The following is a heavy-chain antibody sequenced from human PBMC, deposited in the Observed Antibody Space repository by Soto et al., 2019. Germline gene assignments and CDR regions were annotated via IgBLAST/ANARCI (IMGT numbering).Heavy chain of an antibody. Sequence: QVQLVQSGAAVKKPGASVKVSCKASGYTFTSYGISWVRQAPGQVLEWMGWISAYNGNTNYAQKLQGRVNMTPDTPTSTAYMELRSLRSDDTAVYYCARVDPVTICGVVPFYYWGQGTLVTVSS. CDR3: ARVDPVTICGVVPFYY. CDR1: GYTFTSYG. D-gene: IGHD3-3*01. CDR2: ISAYNGNT. J-gene: IGHJ4*02. V-gene: IGHV1-18*04.